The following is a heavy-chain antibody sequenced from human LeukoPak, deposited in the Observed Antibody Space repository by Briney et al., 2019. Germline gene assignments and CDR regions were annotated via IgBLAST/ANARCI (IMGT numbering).Heavy chain of an antibody. CDR1: GGSTSSYY. V-gene: IGHV4-4*07. Sequence: SETLSLTCTVSGGSTSSYYWSWIRQPAGKGLEWIGRIYSSGSTEYNPSLKSRVTMSVDTSKNQFSLKLSSVTAADTAVYYCARDPSAVAGYFDCWGQGPLVTVSS. D-gene: IGHD6-19*01. CDR3: ARDPSAVAGYFDC. CDR2: IYSSGST. J-gene: IGHJ4*01.